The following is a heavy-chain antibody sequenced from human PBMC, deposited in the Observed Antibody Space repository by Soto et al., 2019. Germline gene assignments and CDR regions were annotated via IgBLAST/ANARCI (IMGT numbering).Heavy chain of an antibody. Sequence: SETLSLTCSVSGGSIISSSYYWVWIRQPPGKGLEWIGSIYYSGSTYYNPSLKSRVTISVDTSKDQFSLKLSSVTAADTAVYYCARGDSLSPYNWFDPWGQGTLVTVSS. V-gene: IGHV4-39*01. D-gene: IGHD2-15*01. CDR1: GGSIISSSYY. CDR3: ARGDSLSPYNWFDP. J-gene: IGHJ5*02. CDR2: IYYSGST.